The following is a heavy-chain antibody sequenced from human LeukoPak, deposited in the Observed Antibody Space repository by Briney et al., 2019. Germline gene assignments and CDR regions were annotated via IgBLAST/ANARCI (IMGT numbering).Heavy chain of an antibody. CDR2: ISYDGSNK. CDR1: GLTFSSYA. Sequence: GGSLRLSCAASGLTFSSYAMHWVRQAPGKGLEWVAVISYDGSNKYYADSVKGRFTISRDNSKNTLYLKMNSLRAEDTAVYYCARDLKRGILLWFGELLYPPSYGMDVWGQGTTVTVSS. CDR3: ARDLKRGILLWFGELLYPPSYGMDV. D-gene: IGHD3-10*01. V-gene: IGHV3-30-3*01. J-gene: IGHJ6*02.